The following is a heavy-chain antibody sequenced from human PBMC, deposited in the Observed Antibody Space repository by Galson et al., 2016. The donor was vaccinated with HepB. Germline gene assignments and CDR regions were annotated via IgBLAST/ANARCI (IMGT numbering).Heavy chain of an antibody. Sequence: SLRLSCAASGFTFRNYALSWVRRAPGKGLEWVSHIDGPTPNTHHADSVRGRFSIYLDNSRDTLYLQMDSLTAEDSAIYYCTTWLSHHFDYWGQGTRVTVSS. CDR1: GFTFRNYA. CDR2: IDGPTPNT. J-gene: IGHJ4*02. D-gene: IGHD6-19*01. V-gene: IGHV3-23*01. CDR3: TTWLSHHFDY.